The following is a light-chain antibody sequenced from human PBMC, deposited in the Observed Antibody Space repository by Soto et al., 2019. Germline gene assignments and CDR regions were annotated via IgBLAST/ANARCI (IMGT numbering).Light chain of an antibody. V-gene: IGLV2-14*01. Sequence: QSALTQPASVSGSPGQSITISCTGTSSDVGGYNYVSWYQQHPGKAPKLMIYDVSNRPSGVSNRFSGSKSGNPASLTISGLQAEDEADYSCSSYTSSSTLLYVFGTGTKVTVL. J-gene: IGLJ1*01. CDR2: DVS. CDR3: SSYTSSSTLLYV. CDR1: SSDVGGYNY.